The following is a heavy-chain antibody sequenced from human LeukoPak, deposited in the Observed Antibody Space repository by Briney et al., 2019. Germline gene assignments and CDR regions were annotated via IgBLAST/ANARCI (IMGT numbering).Heavy chain of an antibody. CDR2: ISGSGGNT. Sequence: PGGSLRLSCAASGFTYSSYAMSLVRQAAGKGLEWVSGISGSGGNTYYADSVKGRFTISRDNSKNTVYLQMNSLRAEDTAGYYCAKQGAVAGDFDYWGQGTLVTVSS. D-gene: IGHD6-19*01. CDR3: AKQGAVAGDFDY. V-gene: IGHV3-23*01. J-gene: IGHJ4*02. CDR1: GFTYSSYA.